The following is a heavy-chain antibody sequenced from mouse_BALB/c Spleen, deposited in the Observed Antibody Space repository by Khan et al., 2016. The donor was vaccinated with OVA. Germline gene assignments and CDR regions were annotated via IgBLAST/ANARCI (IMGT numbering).Heavy chain of an antibody. J-gene: IGHJ4*01. CDR1: GFTFSSYG. Sequence: EVKLVESGGDLVKPGGSLKLSCAASGFTFSSYGMSWVRQTPDKRLEWVAAISSGGSYTYYPDSLKGRFTISRDNAKNTLYLQTSSLKSEDTAMYYCARQPGYYEGSAMDYWGQGTSVTVSS. D-gene: IGHD2-3*01. CDR3: ARQPGYYEGSAMDY. CDR2: ISSGGSYT. V-gene: IGHV5-6*01.